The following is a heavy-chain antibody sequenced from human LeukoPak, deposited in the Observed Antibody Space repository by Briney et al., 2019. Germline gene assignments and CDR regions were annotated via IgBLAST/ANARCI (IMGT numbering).Heavy chain of an antibody. CDR1: GGSISSYY. J-gene: IGHJ4*02. CDR3: ASGVVTAYFDY. Sequence: SETLSLTCTVSGGSISSYYWSWIRQPPGKGPEWIGYIYYSGSTNYNPSLKSRVTISVDTSKNQFSLKLSSVTAADTAVYYCASGVVTAYFDYWGQGTLVTVSS. CDR2: IYYSGST. D-gene: IGHD2-21*02. V-gene: IGHV4-59*08.